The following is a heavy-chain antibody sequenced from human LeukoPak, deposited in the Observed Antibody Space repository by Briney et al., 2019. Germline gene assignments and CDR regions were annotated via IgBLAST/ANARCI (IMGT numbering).Heavy chain of an antibody. CDR3: AKDVPGYSYGTFDY. CDR1: GFTFSSYG. Sequence: PGGSLRLSCAASGFTFSSYGMSWVRQAPGKGLEWVSAISGSGGTTYYADSVKGRFTISRDKSKNTLYLQMNSLRAEDTAVYYCAKDVPGYSYGTFDYWGQGTLVTVSS. J-gene: IGHJ4*02. CDR2: ISGSGGTT. V-gene: IGHV3-23*01. D-gene: IGHD5-18*01.